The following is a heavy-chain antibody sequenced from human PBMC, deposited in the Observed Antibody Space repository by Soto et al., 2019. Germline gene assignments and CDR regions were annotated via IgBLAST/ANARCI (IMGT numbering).Heavy chain of an antibody. Sequence: ASVKVSGKASGYPFTSYGIHWVRQAPGQRLEWMGWINAANGDTKYSTTLKGRVTITRDTSGRTGYMELSSMRSEDTAVYYCVRRHVSATGIDWFDPRGQGTLVTVSS. J-gene: IGHJ5*02. V-gene: IGHV1-3*01. CDR3: VRRHVSATGIDWFDP. D-gene: IGHD1-1*01. CDR1: GYPFTSYG. CDR2: INAANGDT.